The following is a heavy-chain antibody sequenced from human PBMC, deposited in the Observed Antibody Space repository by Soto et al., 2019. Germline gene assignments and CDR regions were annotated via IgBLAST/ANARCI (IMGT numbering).Heavy chain of an antibody. Sequence: VGSLRLSCAASGFTFSDYYMSWIRQAPGKGLEWVSYISSSGSTIYYADSVKGRFTISRDNAKNSLYLQMNSLRAEDTAVYYCARRPPRYGSGSYYKPLYGMDVWGQGTTVTVSS. D-gene: IGHD3-10*01. CDR3: ARRPPRYGSGSYYKPLYGMDV. CDR1: GFTFSDYY. CDR2: ISSSGSTI. J-gene: IGHJ6*02. V-gene: IGHV3-11*01.